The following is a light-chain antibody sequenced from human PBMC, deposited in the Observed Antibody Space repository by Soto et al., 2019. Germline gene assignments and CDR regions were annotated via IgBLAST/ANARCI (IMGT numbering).Light chain of an antibody. V-gene: IGKV3D-15*01. J-gene: IGKJ4*01. CDR3: QQYDDWLRLT. CDR2: GAS. Sequence: EIVMTQSPATLSVSPGERATLSCRASQSVNIYLAWYQQKPGQAPRLLIFGASYRATGIPARFSGSGSGTEFNLTISSLQSEDFAGYFCQQYDDWLRLTFGGGTKVEIK. CDR1: QSVNIY.